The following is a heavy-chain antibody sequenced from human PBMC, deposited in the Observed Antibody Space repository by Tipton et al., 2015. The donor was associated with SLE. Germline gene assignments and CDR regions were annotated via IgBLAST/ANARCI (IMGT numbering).Heavy chain of an antibody. CDR3: ARDTGSYYFDY. V-gene: IGHV4-34*01. D-gene: IGHD1-26*01. J-gene: IGHJ4*02. Sequence: LRLSCAVYGGSFSGYYWGWIRQPPGKGLEWIGGIYYSGSTYYNPSLKSRVTISVDTSKNQFSLKLSSVTAADTAVYYCARDTGSYYFDYWGQGTLVTVSS. CDR2: IYYSGST. CDR1: GGSFSGYY.